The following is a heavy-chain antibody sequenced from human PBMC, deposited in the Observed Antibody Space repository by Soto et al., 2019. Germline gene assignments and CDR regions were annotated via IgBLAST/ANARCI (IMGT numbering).Heavy chain of an antibody. CDR3: ARVFNGYGDYAFDY. V-gene: IGHV3-7*01. Sequence: HPGGSLRLSCAASGFTFSSYWMSWVRQAPGKGLEWVANIKQDGSEKYYVDSEKGRFTISRDNAKNSLYLQMNSLRAEDTAVYYCARVFNGYGDYAFDYWGQGTLITVSS. J-gene: IGHJ4*02. CDR2: IKQDGSEK. D-gene: IGHD4-17*01. CDR1: GFTFSSYW.